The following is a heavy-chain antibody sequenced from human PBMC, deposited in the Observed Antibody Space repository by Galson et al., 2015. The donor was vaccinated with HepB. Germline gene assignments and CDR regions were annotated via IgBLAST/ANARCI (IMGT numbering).Heavy chain of an antibody. CDR3: ARENGRFLEWSSPVNWFDP. J-gene: IGHJ5*02. CDR2: INPNSGGT. D-gene: IGHD3-3*01. CDR1: GYTFTGYY. Sequence: SVKVSCKASGYTFTGYYMHWVRQAPGQGLEWMGWINPNSGGTNYAQKFQGRVTMTRDTSISTAYMELSRLRSDDTAVYYCARENGRFLEWSSPVNWFDPWGQGTLVTVSS. V-gene: IGHV1-2*02.